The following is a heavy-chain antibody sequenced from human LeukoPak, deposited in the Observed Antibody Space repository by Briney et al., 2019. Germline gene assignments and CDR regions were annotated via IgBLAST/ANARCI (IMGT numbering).Heavy chain of an antibody. CDR3: ARCGYYYDYVWGTHRGFDP. D-gene: IGHD3-16*01. V-gene: IGHV1-18*01. CDR2: ISAYNGNT. CDR1: GYTFTSYG. Sequence: ASVKVSCKASGYTFTSYGISWVRQAPGQGLEWMGWISAYNGNTNCAQKLQGRVTMTTDTSTSTAYMELRSLRSDDTAVYYCARCGYYYDYVWGTHRGFDPWGQGTLVTVSS. J-gene: IGHJ5*02.